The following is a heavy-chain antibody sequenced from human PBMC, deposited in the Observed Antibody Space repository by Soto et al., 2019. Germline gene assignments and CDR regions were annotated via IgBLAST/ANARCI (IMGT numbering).Heavy chain of an antibody. V-gene: IGHV1-69*02. CDR1: GDTFNFYS. Sequence: QVQLVQSGAEVKRPGSSVKVSCKASGDTFNFYSINWVRQASGLGLEWMGRVNPIVSMSNYAQKFQGRVTMTADKSTSTAYMELSSLRSADTAIYYCASSYGSGYRAFDYWGQGALVTVSS. CDR2: VNPIVSMS. CDR3: ASSYGSGYRAFDY. J-gene: IGHJ4*02. D-gene: IGHD3-10*01.